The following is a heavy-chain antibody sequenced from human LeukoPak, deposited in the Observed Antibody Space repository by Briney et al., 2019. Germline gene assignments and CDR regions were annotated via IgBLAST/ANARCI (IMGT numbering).Heavy chain of an antibody. CDR3: ARVFRPASPNAYNYHYMAV. J-gene: IGHJ6*03. CDR1: GYTFSGYY. V-gene: IGHV1-2*02. D-gene: IGHD2-2*01. Sequence: ASVKVSCKASGYTFSGYYMRWVRQAPGQGLEWIGWINPNSGRTNYAQKFQDRVTMTRDTSISTAYMELSRLRSDDTAVYCCARVFRPASPNAYNYHYMAVWGKGPTVPVSS. CDR2: INPNSGRT.